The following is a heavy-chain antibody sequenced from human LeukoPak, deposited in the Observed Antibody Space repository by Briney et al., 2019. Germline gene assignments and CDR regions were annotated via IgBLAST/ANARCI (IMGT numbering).Heavy chain of an antibody. V-gene: IGHV3-30*03. D-gene: IGHD3-3*01. CDR1: GFILSNHW. CDR3: ARDRAWNYFDY. CDR2: ISNDGSRK. J-gene: IGHJ4*02. Sequence: GSSLRLSCAASGFILSNHWMTWVRQAPGKGLEWVAIISNDGSRKYYAHSVEGRFTISRDNSKNTLYLQMDSLRAEDTAVYYCARDRAWNYFDYWGQGTLVTVSS.